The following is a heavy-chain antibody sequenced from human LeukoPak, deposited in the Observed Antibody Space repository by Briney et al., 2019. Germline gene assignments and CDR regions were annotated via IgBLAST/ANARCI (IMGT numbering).Heavy chain of an antibody. D-gene: IGHD4-23*01. CDR1: GGSISSSNCY. V-gene: IGHV4-39*07. Sequence: SETLSLTCTVSGGSISSSNCYWGWIRQPPGKGLEWIGNVYYSGSTYYNPSLKSRVTISIDTSKNQFSLKLSSVTAADTAVYYCARESVLTVVTLGYYFDYWGQGPWSPSPQ. J-gene: IGHJ4*02. CDR2: VYYSGST. CDR3: ARESVLTVVTLGYYFDY.